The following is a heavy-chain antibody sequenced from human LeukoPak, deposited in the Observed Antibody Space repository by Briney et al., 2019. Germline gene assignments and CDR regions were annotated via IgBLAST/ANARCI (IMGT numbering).Heavy chain of an antibody. Sequence: PGGSLTLSCAPSGISVIGHYMSWARQPPGKGLEWVSFICINTDTFYADSVRGRFTISRDSSKNTLFLQMNSLRDEDSAVYYCATARSCDEVCDSWGQGTLVTVSS. CDR2: ICINTDT. CDR1: GISVIGHY. J-gene: IGHJ4*02. CDR3: ATARSCDEVCDS. V-gene: IGHV3-53*01. D-gene: IGHD2-8*01.